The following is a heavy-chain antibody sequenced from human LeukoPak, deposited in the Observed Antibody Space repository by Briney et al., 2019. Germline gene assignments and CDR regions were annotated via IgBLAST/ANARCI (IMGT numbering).Heavy chain of an antibody. Sequence: PGGSLRLSCAASGFTFSDYYMSWIRQAPGKGLEWVSYISSSGSTIYYADSVKGRFTISRDNSKNTLYLQMNSLRAEDTAVYYCAREGDFWSGYPLYFDYWGQGTLVTVSS. CDR2: ISSSGSTI. D-gene: IGHD3-3*01. CDR1: GFTFSDYY. J-gene: IGHJ4*02. CDR3: AREGDFWSGYPLYFDY. V-gene: IGHV3-11*04.